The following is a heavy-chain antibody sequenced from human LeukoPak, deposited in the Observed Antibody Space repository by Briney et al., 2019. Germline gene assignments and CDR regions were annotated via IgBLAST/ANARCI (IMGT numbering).Heavy chain of an antibody. CDR2: IYYSGST. V-gene: IGHV4-39*01. J-gene: IGHJ4*02. CDR3: ARGRAGSGYYLFDS. D-gene: IGHD3-22*01. CDR1: GGSISGTYYY. Sequence: SETLSLTCTVSGGSISGTYYYWGWIRQPPGKGLEWVANIYYSGSTYYNPSLESRVTISVDTSKNQFSLKLSSVTAADTSVYYCARGRAGSGYYLFDSWGQGTLVTVSS.